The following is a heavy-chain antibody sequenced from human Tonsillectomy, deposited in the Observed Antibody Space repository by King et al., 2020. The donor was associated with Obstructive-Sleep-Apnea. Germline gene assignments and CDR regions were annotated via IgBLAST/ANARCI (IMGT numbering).Heavy chain of an antibody. V-gene: IGHV3-74*01. CDR3: SSTPHYGGNPVF. Sequence: VQLVESGGGLVQPGGSLRLSCAASGFTFSTYWMHWVRQAPGRGLVWVSRINSDGNNTIYADSVKGRFTISTDNAKNTLYLQMNSLRAEDTAVDYCSSTPHYGGNPVFWGQGTLVTVSS. CDR1: GFTFSTYW. J-gene: IGHJ4*02. CDR2: INSDGNNT. D-gene: IGHD4-23*01.